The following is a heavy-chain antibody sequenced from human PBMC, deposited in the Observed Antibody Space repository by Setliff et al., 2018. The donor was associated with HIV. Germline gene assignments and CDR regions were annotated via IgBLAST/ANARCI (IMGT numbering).Heavy chain of an antibody. V-gene: IGHV1-69*05. CDR1: GYTFTSYG. D-gene: IGHD3-10*01. Sequence: ASVKVSCKASGYTFTSYGISWVRQAPGQGLEWMGGIIPILGSANYAQKFQGRVTITTDEFTSTAYMELSSLRSDDTAVYYCARLLNYYGNWFDPWGQGTLVTV. J-gene: IGHJ5*02. CDR3: ARLLNYYGNWFDP. CDR2: IIPILGSA.